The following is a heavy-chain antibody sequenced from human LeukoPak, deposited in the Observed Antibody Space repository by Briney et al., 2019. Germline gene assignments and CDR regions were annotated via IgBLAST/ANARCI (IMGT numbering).Heavy chain of an antibody. V-gene: IGHV6-1*01. CDR2: TYSRSKLYN. CDR3: ARGTSSGWYYSFDY. D-gene: IGHD6-19*01. CDR1: GDSVSSNSAA. J-gene: IGHJ4*02. Sequence: SQTLSLTCAISGDSVSSNSAAWNWIRQSPSRGLEWLGRTYSRSKLYNDYAVSVKSRITINPDTSKNQFSLQLNSVTPEDTAVHYCARGTSSGWYYSFDYWGQGTLVTVSS.